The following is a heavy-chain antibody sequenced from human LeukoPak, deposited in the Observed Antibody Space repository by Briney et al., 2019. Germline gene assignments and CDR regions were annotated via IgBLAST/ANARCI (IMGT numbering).Heavy chain of an antibody. V-gene: IGHV7-4-1*02. J-gene: IGHJ5*02. D-gene: IGHD6-13*01. CDR1: GYTFTSYA. CDR2: INTNTENP. Sequence: ASVKVSCKASGYTFTSYAMNWVRQASGQGLEWMGWINTNTENPTYAQGFTGRFVFSLDTSVSTAYLQISSLKAEDTAVYYCARDVIIAAAVNWFDPWGQGTLVTVSS. CDR3: ARDVIIAAAVNWFDP.